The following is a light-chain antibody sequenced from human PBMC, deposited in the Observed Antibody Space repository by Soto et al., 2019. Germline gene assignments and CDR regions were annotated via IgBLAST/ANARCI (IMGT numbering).Light chain of an antibody. V-gene: IGLV1-47*01. CDR3: GAWDDSLNGFYV. CDR2: RDT. Sequence: QSVLTQPPSASGAPGQRVIIPCSGSSSNIGSNYVYWYQHIPGTAPKLLIYRDTQRPSGVPDRFSASKSDTSASLAISGLRSEDEAEYYCGAWDDSLNGFYVFGSGTKVTVL. CDR1: SSNIGSNY. J-gene: IGLJ1*01.